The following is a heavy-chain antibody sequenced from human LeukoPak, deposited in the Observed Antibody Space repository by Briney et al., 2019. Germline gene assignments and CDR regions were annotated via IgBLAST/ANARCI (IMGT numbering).Heavy chain of an antibody. J-gene: IGHJ4*02. Sequence: SETLSLTCAVYGGSFSGYYWSWIRQPPGKGLEWIGEINHSGSTNYNPSLKSRVTISVDTSKNQFSLKLYSVTAADTAVYYCARNGGNSDFDYWGQGTLVTVSS. CDR2: INHSGST. D-gene: IGHD4-23*01. V-gene: IGHV4-34*01. CDR3: ARNGGNSDFDY. CDR1: GGSFSGYY.